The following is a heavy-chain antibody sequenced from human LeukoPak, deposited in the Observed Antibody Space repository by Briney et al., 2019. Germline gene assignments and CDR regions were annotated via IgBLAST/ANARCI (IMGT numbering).Heavy chain of an antibody. CDR3: ARAYCGGDCWEPHWFDP. CDR2: IIPIFGTA. J-gene: IGHJ5*02. Sequence: ASVKVSCKASGGTFSSYAISWVRQAPGQGLEWMGGIIPIFGTANYAQKFQGRVTITADESTSTAYMELSSLRSEDTAVYYCARAYCGGDCWEPHWFDPWGQGTLVTVSS. D-gene: IGHD2-21*02. CDR1: GGTFSSYA. V-gene: IGHV1-69*13.